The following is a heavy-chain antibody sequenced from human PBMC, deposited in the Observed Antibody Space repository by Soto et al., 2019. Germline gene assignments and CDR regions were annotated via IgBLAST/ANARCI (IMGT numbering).Heavy chain of an antibody. D-gene: IGHD6-13*01. J-gene: IGHJ4*02. CDR3: AREDSMQLVVSY. CDR1: GGTFSSYA. Sequence: SVKVSCNASGGTFSSYAISWVRQAPGQGLEWMGGIIPIFGTANYAQKFQGRVTITADESTSTAYMELSSLRSEDTAVYYCAREDSMQLVVSYWGQGTLVTVAS. CDR2: IIPIFGTA. V-gene: IGHV1-69*13.